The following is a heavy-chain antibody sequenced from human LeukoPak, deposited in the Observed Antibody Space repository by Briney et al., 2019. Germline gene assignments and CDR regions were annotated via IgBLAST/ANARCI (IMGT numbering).Heavy chain of an antibody. Sequence: PSETLSLTCTVSGGSISSSSYYWGWIRQSPGKGLEWIGSIYHSGSTYYNPSLKSRVTISVDTSKNQFSLKLSSVTAADTAVYYCARVRRGATSYYFDYWGQGTLVTVSS. CDR2: IYHSGST. V-gene: IGHV4-39*07. J-gene: IGHJ4*02. CDR3: ARVRRGATSYYFDY. D-gene: IGHD1-26*01. CDR1: GGSISSSSYY.